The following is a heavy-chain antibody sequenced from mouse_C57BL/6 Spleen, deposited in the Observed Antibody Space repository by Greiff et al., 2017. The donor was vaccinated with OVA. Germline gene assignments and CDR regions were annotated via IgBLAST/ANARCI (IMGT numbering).Heavy chain of an antibody. Sequence: EVKLMESGGGLVKPGGSLKLSCAASGFTFSSYAMSWVRQTPEKRLEWVATISDGGSYTYYPDNVKGRFTISRDNAKNNLYLQMSHLKSEDTAMYYCARGGGYYQYYFDYWGQGTTLTVSS. CDR2: ISDGGSYT. J-gene: IGHJ2*01. CDR1: GFTFSSYA. CDR3: ARGGGYYQYYFDY. V-gene: IGHV5-4*03. D-gene: IGHD2-3*01.